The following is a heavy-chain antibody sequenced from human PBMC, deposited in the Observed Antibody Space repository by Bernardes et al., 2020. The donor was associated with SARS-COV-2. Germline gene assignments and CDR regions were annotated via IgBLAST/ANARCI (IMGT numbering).Heavy chain of an antibody. CDR2: INHSGST. J-gene: IGHJ4*02. V-gene: IGHV4-34*01. CDR3: ARAPPRGYSYGYVPGY. Sequence: SQPLSLTCAVYGGSFSGYYWSWIRQPPGKGLEWIGEINHSGSTNYNPSLKSRVTISVDTSKNQFSLKLSSVTAADTAVYYCARAPPRGYSYGYVPGYWGQGTLVTVSS. CDR1: GGSFSGYY. D-gene: IGHD5-18*01.